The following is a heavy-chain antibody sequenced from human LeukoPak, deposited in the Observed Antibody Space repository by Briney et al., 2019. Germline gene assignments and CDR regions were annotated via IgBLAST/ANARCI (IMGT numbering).Heavy chain of an antibody. CDR3: ARPRVGATSRYFDY. V-gene: IGHV4-34*01. Sequence: SETLSLTCAVYGGSFSGYYWSWIRQPPGKGLEWIGEINHSGSTNYNPSLKSRVTISVDTSKNQFSLKLSSVTAADTAVYYCARPRVGATSRYFDYWGQGTLVTVSS. CDR2: INHSGST. D-gene: IGHD1-26*01. CDR1: GGSFSGYY. J-gene: IGHJ4*02.